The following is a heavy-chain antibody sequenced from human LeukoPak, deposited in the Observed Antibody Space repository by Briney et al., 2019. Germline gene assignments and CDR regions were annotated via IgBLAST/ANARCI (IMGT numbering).Heavy chain of an antibody. Sequence: EAGGSLRLSCAASGFTFSSYAMSWVRQAPGKGLEWVSAISGSGGSTYYADSVKGRFTISRDNSKNTLYLQMNSLRAEDTAVYYCATFPDYYDSSGHFDYWGQGTLVTVSS. J-gene: IGHJ4*02. CDR1: GFTFSSYA. CDR2: ISGSGGST. V-gene: IGHV3-23*01. CDR3: ATFPDYYDSSGHFDY. D-gene: IGHD3-22*01.